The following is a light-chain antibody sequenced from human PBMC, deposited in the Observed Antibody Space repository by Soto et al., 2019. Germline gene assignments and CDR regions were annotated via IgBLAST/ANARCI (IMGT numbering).Light chain of an antibody. CDR1: SSDVGGYNY. Sequence: QSVLTQPPSASGSPGQSVTISCTGTSSDVGGYNYVSWYQQHPGKAPKLMIYEVSKRPSGVPDRFSGSKSGNTASLTVSGLQADDEADYYCSSYAGSTLFGTGTKLTVL. J-gene: IGLJ1*01. CDR3: SSYAGSTL. V-gene: IGLV2-8*01. CDR2: EVS.